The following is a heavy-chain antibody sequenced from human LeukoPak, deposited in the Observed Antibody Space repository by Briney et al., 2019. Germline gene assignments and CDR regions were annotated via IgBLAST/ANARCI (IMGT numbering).Heavy chain of an antibody. Sequence: GGSLRLSCAASGFTFSSYAMSWVRQAPGXGLEWVSAISGSGGSTYYADSVKGRFTISRDNSKNTLYLQMNSLRAEDTAVYYCXXXXXXXWXXXXXPWGXGTLV. CDR3: XXXXXXXWXXXXXP. CDR2: ISGSGGST. CDR1: GFTFSSYA. J-gene: IGHJ5*02. V-gene: IGHV3-23*01.